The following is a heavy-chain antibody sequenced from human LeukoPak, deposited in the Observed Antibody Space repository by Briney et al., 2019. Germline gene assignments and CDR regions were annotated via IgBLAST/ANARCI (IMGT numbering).Heavy chain of an antibody. Sequence: GGSLRLSCAASGFIFSSYDMNWVRQAPGKGLEWVSYISSSGSTIYYADSVKGRFTISRDNAKNSLFLQMISLRAEDTAVYYCARDRYYYDSSAYYEIDYWDQGTLVTVSS. J-gene: IGHJ4*02. D-gene: IGHD3-22*01. CDR2: ISSSGSTI. CDR3: ARDRYYYDSSAYYEIDY. CDR1: GFIFSSYD. V-gene: IGHV3-48*03.